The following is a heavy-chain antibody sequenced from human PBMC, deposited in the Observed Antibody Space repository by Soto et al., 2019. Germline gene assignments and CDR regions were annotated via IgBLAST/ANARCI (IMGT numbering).Heavy chain of an antibody. V-gene: IGHV5-10-1*01. J-gene: IGHJ4*02. CDR2: IDPSDSHT. D-gene: IGHD6-19*01. CDR3: AKTAEGWYDY. Sequence: PGESLKISCKGSGYNFPNYWIHWVRQMPGKGLEWVGRIDPSDSHTSYSPSFQGRVTISVDKSISTAYLQWSSLKASDTAMYYCAKTAEGWYDYWGQGTLVTVSS. CDR1: GYNFPNYW.